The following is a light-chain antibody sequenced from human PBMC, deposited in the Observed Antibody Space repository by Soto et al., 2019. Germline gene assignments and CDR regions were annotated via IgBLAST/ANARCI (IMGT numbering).Light chain of an antibody. Sequence: QSALTQPASVSGSPGQSITISCTGTSSDIGDYNYVSWYQQHPGKAPKLMIYEVSNRPSGVSSRFSGSKSGNTASLTISGLQAEDEAVYHCQSYDSSLTNAVFGGGTKLTVL. V-gene: IGLV2-14*01. CDR1: SSDIGDYNY. CDR3: QSYDSSLTNAV. CDR2: EVS. J-gene: IGLJ2*01.